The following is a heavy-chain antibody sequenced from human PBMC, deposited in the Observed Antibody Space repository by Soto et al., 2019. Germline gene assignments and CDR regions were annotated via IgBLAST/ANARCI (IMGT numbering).Heavy chain of an antibody. J-gene: IGHJ6*04. D-gene: IGHD3-10*01. CDR2: IYYSGST. Sequence: SETLSLTCTVSGGSISSGDYYWSWIRQPPGKGLEWIGYIYYSGSTYYNPSLKSRVTISVDTSKNQFSLKLSSVTAADTAVYYCATGGTHGSGSYYVNYYYYGMDVWGKGTTVTVSS. V-gene: IGHV4-30-4*01. CDR1: GGSISSGDYY. CDR3: ATGGTHGSGSYYVNYYYYGMDV.